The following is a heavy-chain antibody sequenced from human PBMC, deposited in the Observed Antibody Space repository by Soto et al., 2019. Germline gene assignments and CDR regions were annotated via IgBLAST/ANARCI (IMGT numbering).Heavy chain of an antibody. D-gene: IGHD5-18*01. J-gene: IGHJ3*02. Sequence: SETLSLTCTVSGGSISSYYWRWIGQPPGRGLELIGYIYYSGSTNYNPSPKSRVTLSVDTSKNQFSLKLSSVTAADTAVYYCARAEAGRWIQLWVDAFDIWGQGTMVTVSS. CDR3: ARAEAGRWIQLWVDAFDI. CDR1: GGSISSYY. V-gene: IGHV4-59*01. CDR2: IYYSGST.